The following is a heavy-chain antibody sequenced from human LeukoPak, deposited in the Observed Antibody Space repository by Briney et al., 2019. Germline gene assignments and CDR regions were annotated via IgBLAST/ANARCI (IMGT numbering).Heavy chain of an antibody. CDR2: SSAHDGNA. CDR3: ARVVGLNEWEPQY. D-gene: IGHD1-26*01. V-gene: IGHV1-18*01. Sequence: ASVKVSCKASGYTFNIYGISWVRQAPGQGLEWLGWSSAHDGNANSAQKFQDRVTMTTDTSTNTAYMELRSLTSDDTGMYYCARVVGLNEWEPQYWGQGTLVTVSS. J-gene: IGHJ4*02. CDR1: GYTFNIYG.